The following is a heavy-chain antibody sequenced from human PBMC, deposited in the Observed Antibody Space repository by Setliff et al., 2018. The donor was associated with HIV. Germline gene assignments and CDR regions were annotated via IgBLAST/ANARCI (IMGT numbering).Heavy chain of an antibody. CDR3: ARVSRLHPFDP. CDR2: IYHSGRT. CDR1: GGSISSSSYY. V-gene: IGHV4-39*07. Sequence: SETLSLTCTVSGGSISSSSYYWGWIRQPPGKGLEWIGSIYHSGRTYYNPSLKSRVTISVDTSKNQFSLKLTSVTAADTAVYYCARVSRLHPFDPWGQGTLVTVSS. J-gene: IGHJ5*02. D-gene: IGHD2-15*01.